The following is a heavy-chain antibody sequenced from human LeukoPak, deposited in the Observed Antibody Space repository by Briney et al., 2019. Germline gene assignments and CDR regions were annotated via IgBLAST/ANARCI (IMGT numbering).Heavy chain of an antibody. CDR3: AREDYDSSGYREGDFDY. CDR2: INPDSGGT. D-gene: IGHD3-22*01. CDR1: GYTFTGYF. J-gene: IGHJ4*02. V-gene: IGHV1-2*02. Sequence: GASVKVSCKASGYTFTGYFIHWVRQAPGQGLEWMGWINPDSGGTNYAQRFQGRVTMTRDTSISSAYMELSRLRSDDSAMYYCAREDYDSSGYREGDFDYWGQGTLVTVSS.